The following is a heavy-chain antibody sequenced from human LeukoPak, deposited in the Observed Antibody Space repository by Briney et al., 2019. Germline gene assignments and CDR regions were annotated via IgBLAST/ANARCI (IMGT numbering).Heavy chain of an antibody. J-gene: IGHJ3*02. V-gene: IGHV1-69*05. D-gene: IGHD2-21*02. CDR1: RGTFSDYA. CDR3: VRHPNPLMVTDDAFDI. Sequence: SVKVSSKASRGTFSDYALSWVRQAPGQGLEWMGVIIPVFVTPYYAQRFQGRVTITTGESTTTAYMELSGLTSEDTAVYYCVRHPNPLMVTDDAFDIWGQGTKVTVSS. CDR2: IIPVFVTP.